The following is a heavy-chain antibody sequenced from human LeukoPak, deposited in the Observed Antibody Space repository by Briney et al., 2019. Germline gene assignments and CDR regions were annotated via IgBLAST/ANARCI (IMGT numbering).Heavy chain of an antibody. J-gene: IGHJ4*02. CDR1: GVSISSYH. Sequence: SETLSLTCTASGVSISSYHWSWIRQPAGKGLEWIGRVHTSGTTNYNPSLKSRVTMSVDTSKNQLSLMLTSVTAADTAVYYCARDGLYSYGYSYFDYWGQGTLVTVSS. CDR3: ARDGLYSYGYSYFDY. CDR2: VHTSGTT. D-gene: IGHD5-18*01. V-gene: IGHV4-4*07.